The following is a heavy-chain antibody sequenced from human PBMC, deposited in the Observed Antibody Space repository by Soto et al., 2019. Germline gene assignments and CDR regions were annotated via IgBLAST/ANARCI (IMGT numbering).Heavy chain of an antibody. V-gene: IGHV3-23*01. CDR3: ARDKGCSTTTCHWNAFDI. Sequence: PGGSLRLSCAASGFIFSNYALSWVRQAPGKGLEWVSAISGNGAGTYYADSVKGRFTISRDNSKKTLCLQMNSLRAEDTAVYYCARDKGCSTTTCHWNAFDIWGQGTMVTVSS. CDR1: GFIFSNYA. D-gene: IGHD2-2*01. CDR2: ISGNGAGT. J-gene: IGHJ3*02.